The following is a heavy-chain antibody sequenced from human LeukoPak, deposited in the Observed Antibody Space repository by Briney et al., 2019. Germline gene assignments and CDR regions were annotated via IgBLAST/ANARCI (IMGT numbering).Heavy chain of an antibody. Sequence: PSETLSLTCTVSGGSISSHYWSWIRQPPGKGLEWIGYIYYSGSTNYNPSLKSRVTISVDTSKNQFSLKLSSVTAADTAVYYCARSIAAAGPKKYYYYHMDVWGKGTTVTVSS. V-gene: IGHV4-59*11. D-gene: IGHD6-13*01. CDR2: IYYSGST. CDR3: ARSIAAAGPKKYYYYHMDV. CDR1: GGSISSHY. J-gene: IGHJ6*03.